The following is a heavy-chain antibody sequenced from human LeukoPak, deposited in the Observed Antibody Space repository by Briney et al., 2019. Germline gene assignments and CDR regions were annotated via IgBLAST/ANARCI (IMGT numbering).Heavy chain of an antibody. Sequence: GRSLRFSCAASGFTFSNYAMHWVRQAPGKGLEWVAVISYDGSNKYYADSVKGRFTISRDNSKNTLYLQMNSLRAEDTAVYYCARDRDGDYGRLDYWGQGTLVTVSS. CDR1: GFTFSNYA. CDR2: ISYDGSNK. J-gene: IGHJ4*02. V-gene: IGHV3-30-3*01. CDR3: ARDRDGDYGRLDY. D-gene: IGHD4-17*01.